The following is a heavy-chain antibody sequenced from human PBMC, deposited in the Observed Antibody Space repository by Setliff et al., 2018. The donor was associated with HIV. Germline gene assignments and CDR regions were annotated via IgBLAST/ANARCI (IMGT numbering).Heavy chain of an antibody. V-gene: IGHV5-51*01. J-gene: IGHJ3*02. D-gene: IGHD2-15*01. Sequence: GESLKISCEGSGYSFTNDWIAWVRQMPGKGLEWMGFIYPGDSDTRYSPSFQGQVTISADKSISTAYLQWSSLKASETAMYYCARQRVVATTKLDAFDIWGQGTMVTVSS. CDR3: ARQRVVATTKLDAFDI. CDR1: GYSFTNDW. CDR2: IYPGDSDT.